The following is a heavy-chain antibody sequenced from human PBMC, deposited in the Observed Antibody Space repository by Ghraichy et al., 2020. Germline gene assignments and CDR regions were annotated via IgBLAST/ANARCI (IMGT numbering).Heavy chain of an antibody. Sequence: SETLSLTCTVSGGSISSSSYYWGWIRQPPGKGLEWIGSIYYSGSTYYNPSLKSRVTISVDTSKNQFSLKLSSVTAADTAVYYCARQGRAYCGGDCYLRPGTSDYWDQGTLVTVSS. CDR1: GGSISSSSYY. CDR3: ARQGRAYCGGDCYLRPGTSDY. D-gene: IGHD2-21*01. J-gene: IGHJ4*02. CDR2: IYYSGST. V-gene: IGHV4-39*01.